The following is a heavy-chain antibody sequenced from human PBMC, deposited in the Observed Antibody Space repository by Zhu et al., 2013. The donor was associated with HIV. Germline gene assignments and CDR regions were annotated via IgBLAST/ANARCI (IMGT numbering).Heavy chain of an antibody. Sequence: QVQLQQWGAGLLKPSETLSLTCAVYGGSFSGYYWSWIRQPPGKGLEWIGEINHSGSTNYNPSLKSRVTISVDTSKNQFSLKLSSVTAADTAVYYCARGVTTGSSYYYYYYMDVWGKGTTVTVSS. CDR3: ARGVTTGSSYYYYYYMDV. J-gene: IGHJ6*03. CDR1: GGSFSGYY. D-gene: IGHD4-17*01. V-gene: IGHV4-34*01. CDR2: INHSGST.